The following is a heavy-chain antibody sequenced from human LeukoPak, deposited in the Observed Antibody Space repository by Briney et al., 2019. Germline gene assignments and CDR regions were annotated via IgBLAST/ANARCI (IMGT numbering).Heavy chain of an antibody. CDR1: GGSFSGYY. D-gene: IGHD6-13*01. CDR3: ARGRYSSSWQYYYYYGMDV. CDR2: INHSGST. V-gene: IGHV4-34*01. Sequence: SETLSLTCAVYGGSFSGYYWSWIRQPPGKGLEWIGEINHSGSTNYNPSLKSRVTISVDTSKNQFSLKLSSVTAADTAVYYCARGRYSSSWQYYYYYGMDVWGQGTTVTVSS. J-gene: IGHJ6*02.